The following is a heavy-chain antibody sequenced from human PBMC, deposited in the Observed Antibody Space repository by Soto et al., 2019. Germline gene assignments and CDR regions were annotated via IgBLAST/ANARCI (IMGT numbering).Heavy chain of an antibody. J-gene: IGHJ4*02. CDR2: ISSSGSTI. CDR3: ARGRGYCGGTNCYLDY. Sequence: EVQLVESGGGLVQPGGSLRLSCAASGFSFSSHSMKWVRQAPGKGLEWVSYISSSGSTIYYADSVKGRFTISRDNAKNXLYLHMNSLRDDEAAVYYCARGRGYCGGTNCYLDYWGQGALVTVSS. CDR1: GFSFSSHS. V-gene: IGHV3-48*02. D-gene: IGHD2-21*01.